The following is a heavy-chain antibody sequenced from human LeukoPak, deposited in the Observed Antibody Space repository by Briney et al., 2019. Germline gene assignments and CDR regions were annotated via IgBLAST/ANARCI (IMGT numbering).Heavy chain of an antibody. CDR2: IYYSGST. V-gene: IGHV4-31*03. J-gene: IGHJ4*02. CDR3: ARVSSIVGATDFDY. Sequence: PSETLSLTCTVSGGSISSGGYYWSWIRQHPGKGLEWIGYIYYSGSTYYNPSLKSRVTISVDTSKSQFSLKLSSVTAADTAVYYCARVSSIVGATDFDYWGQGTLVTVSS. CDR1: GGSISSGGYY. D-gene: IGHD1-26*01.